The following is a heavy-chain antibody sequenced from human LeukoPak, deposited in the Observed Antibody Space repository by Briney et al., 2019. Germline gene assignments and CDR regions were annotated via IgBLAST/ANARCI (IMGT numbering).Heavy chain of an antibody. Sequence: SETLSLTCTVSGGSLSSYYWSWIRQPAGKGLEWIGRSYTSGSTNYNPSLKSRVTMSVDTSKNQFSLKLSPVTAADTAVYYCARTPLEDYDSRGYLYYFDYWGQGTLVTVSS. J-gene: IGHJ4*02. D-gene: IGHD3-22*01. CDR1: GGSLSSYY. V-gene: IGHV4-4*07. CDR2: SYTSGST. CDR3: ARTPLEDYDSRGYLYYFDY.